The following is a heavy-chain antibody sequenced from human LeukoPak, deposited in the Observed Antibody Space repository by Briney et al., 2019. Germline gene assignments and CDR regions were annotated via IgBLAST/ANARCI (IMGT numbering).Heavy chain of an antibody. CDR1: GYTFTGYY. J-gene: IGHJ6*03. D-gene: IGHD3-22*01. CDR2: INPNSGGT. Sequence: ASVKVSCKASGYTFTGYYMQWVRQAPGQGLEWMGRINPNSGGTNYAQKFQGRVTMTRDTSISTAYMELSRLRSDDTAVYYCARGPITMISYYYMDVWGKGTTVTVSS. CDR3: ARGPITMISYYYMDV. V-gene: IGHV1-2*06.